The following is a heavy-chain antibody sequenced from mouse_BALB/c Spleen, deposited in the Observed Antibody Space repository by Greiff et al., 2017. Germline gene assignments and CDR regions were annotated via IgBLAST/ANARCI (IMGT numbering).Heavy chain of an antibody. CDR2: INPSNGGT. CDR1: GYTFTSYY. D-gene: IGHD4-1*01. V-gene: IGHV1S81*02. J-gene: IGHJ4*01. CDR3: KRWEGGYPMAY. Sequence: QVQLQQSGAELVKPGASVKLSCKASGYTFTSYYMYWVKQRPGQGLEWIGEINPSNGGTNFNEKFKSKATLTVDKSSSTAYMQLSSLTSEDSAVYYCKRWEGGYPMAYWGQGTSVTVSS.